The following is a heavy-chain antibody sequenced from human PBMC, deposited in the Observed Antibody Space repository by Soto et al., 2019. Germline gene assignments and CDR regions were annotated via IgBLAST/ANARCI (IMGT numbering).Heavy chain of an antibody. CDR1: GFTVSSNY. V-gene: IGHV3-66*01. CDR2: IYSGGST. Sequence: EVQLVESGGGLVQPGGSLRLSCAASGFTVSSNYMSWVRQAPGKGLEWVSVIYSGGSTYYTDSVKGRFTISRDNSKNTLYLQMNSLRAEDTAVYYCARGSDSNPRDYWGQGTLVTVSS. D-gene: IGHD4-4*01. CDR3: ARGSDSNPRDY. J-gene: IGHJ4*02.